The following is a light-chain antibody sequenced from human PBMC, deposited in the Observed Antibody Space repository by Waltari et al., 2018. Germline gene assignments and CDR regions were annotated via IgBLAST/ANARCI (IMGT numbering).Light chain of an antibody. V-gene: IGLV4-69*01. Sequence: QLVLTQSPSASASLGASVKLTCTLSSGHSNYAIAWHQQLPEKGLRCLMKLNSDGSHNKGDGVPDRFSGSSSGAERYLTISSLKSEDAADYSCQTWGTGIVIFGGGTRLTVL. J-gene: IGLJ2*01. CDR2: LNSDGSH. CDR3: QTWGTGIVI. CDR1: SGHSNYA.